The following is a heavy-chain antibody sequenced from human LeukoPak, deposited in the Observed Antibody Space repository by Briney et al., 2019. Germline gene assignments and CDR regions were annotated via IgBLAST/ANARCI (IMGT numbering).Heavy chain of an antibody. J-gene: IGHJ1*01. CDR1: GXSISSEDDY. D-gene: IGHD2-15*01. CDR2: IYYSGTT. V-gene: IGHV4-61*08. Sequence: SQTLSLTCTVSGXSISSEDDYWSWIRQPPGKGLEWIGYIYYSGTTNYNPSLKSRVTISVDTSKNQFSLKLSSVTAADTAVYYCAREDYCSGGSCYSGYFQHWGQGTPVTVSS. CDR3: AREDYCSGGSCYSGYFQH.